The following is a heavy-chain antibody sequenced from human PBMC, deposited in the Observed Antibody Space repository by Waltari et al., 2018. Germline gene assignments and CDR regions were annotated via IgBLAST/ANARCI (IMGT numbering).Heavy chain of an antibody. CDR3: AREATIFGVVSTFDY. J-gene: IGHJ4*02. V-gene: IGHV4-61*02. CDR2: IYTSGST. D-gene: IGHD3-3*01. Sequence: QVQLQESGPGLVKPSQTLSLTCTVSGGSISSGSYYWSWMRPPAGKGLEWIGRIYTSGSTNYNPSLKSRVTISVDTSKNQFSLKLSSVTAADTAVYYCAREATIFGVVSTFDYWGQGTLVTVSS. CDR1: GGSISSGSYY.